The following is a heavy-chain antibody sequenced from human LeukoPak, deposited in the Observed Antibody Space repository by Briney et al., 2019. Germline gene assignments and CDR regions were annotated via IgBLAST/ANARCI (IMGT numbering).Heavy chain of an antibody. CDR1: GASITNYY. V-gene: IGHV4-59*08. CDR3: AADKNNRSWYYY. D-gene: IGHD6-13*01. J-gene: IGHJ4*02. CDR2: IDKSGST. Sequence: SETLSLTCTVSGASITNYYWSWIRQPPGKGLEWIGYIDKSGSTNYSPSLKSRVTISVDTSTNQFSLRLSSVTAADTAVHYCAADKNNRSWYYYWGQGILVTVSS.